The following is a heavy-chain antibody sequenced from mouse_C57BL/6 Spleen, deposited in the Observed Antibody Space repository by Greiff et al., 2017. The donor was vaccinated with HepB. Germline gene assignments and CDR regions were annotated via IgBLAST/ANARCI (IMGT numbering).Heavy chain of an antibody. D-gene: IGHD2-4*01. CDR2: IDPSDSYT. Sequence: QVQLQQSGAELVKPGASVKLSCKASGYTFTSYWMQWVNQRPGQGLEWIGEIDPSDSYTNYNQKFKGKATLTVDTSSSTAYMQLSSLTSEDSAVYYCARSYYDYSFAYWGQGTLVTVSA. CDR3: ARSYYDYSFAY. V-gene: IGHV1-50*01. CDR1: GYTFTSYW. J-gene: IGHJ3*01.